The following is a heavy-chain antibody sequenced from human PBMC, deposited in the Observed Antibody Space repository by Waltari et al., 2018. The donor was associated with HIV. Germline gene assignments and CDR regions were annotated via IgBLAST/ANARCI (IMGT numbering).Heavy chain of an antibody. Sequence: QVQLVQSGAEVKKPGASVKVSCKGSGYTFTGYYLHWVRQAPGQELEWMGWSNPISASTNYAQKFQDRVTVTRNTSISTVYIELSGLRSDDTAIYYCARGHGAVAPFDYWGQGTLITVSS. J-gene: IGHJ4*02. V-gene: IGHV1-2*02. CDR1: GYTFTGYY. D-gene: IGHD6-19*01. CDR2: SNPISAST. CDR3: ARGHGAVAPFDY.